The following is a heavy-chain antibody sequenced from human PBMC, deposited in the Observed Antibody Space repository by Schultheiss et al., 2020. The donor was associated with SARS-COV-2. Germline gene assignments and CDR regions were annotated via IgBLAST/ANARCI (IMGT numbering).Heavy chain of an antibody. CDR1: GFIFSNYW. D-gene: IGHD2-21*01. V-gene: IGHV3-48*04. CDR3: ATLGSNSSESGDFYEADY. J-gene: IGHJ4*02. CDR2: ISSSSSTI. Sequence: GGSLRLSCAVSGFIFSNYWMHWVRQAPGKGLEWVSYISSSSSTIYYADSVKGRFTISRDNAKNSLYLQMNSLRAEDTAVYYCATLGSNSSESGDFYEADYWGQGTLVTVSS.